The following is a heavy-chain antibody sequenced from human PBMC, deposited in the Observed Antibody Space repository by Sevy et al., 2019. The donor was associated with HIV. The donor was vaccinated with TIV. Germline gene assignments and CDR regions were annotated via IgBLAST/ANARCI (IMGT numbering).Heavy chain of an antibody. CDR1: GFSLSTSGVG. CDR2: IYWNDDK. CDR3: AHRTTVTTGRYYTYNWFDP. Sequence: SGPTLVKPTQTLTLTCTFSGFSLSTSGVGVGWIRQPPGKALEWLALIYWNDDKRYSPSLKSRLTITKDTSKNQVVLTMTNMDPVDTATYYCAHRTTVTTGRYYTYNWFDPWGQGTLVTVS. D-gene: IGHD4-17*01. V-gene: IGHV2-5*01. J-gene: IGHJ5*02.